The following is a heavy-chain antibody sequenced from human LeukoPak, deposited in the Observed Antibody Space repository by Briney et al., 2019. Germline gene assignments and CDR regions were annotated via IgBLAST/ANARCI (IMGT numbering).Heavy chain of an antibody. CDR1: GFTFSTFW. CDR3: ARGDGTSSGLYFHY. Sequence: GGSLRLSCAASGFTFSTFWMSWVRQAPGKGLEWVANIKQDGNTKYYVDSVKGRFTVSRDNPNNLVYLQISSLRAEDTAVYYCARGDGTSSGLYFHYWGQGTLVTVSS. V-gene: IGHV3-7*01. J-gene: IGHJ4*02. D-gene: IGHD6-6*01. CDR2: IKQDGNTK.